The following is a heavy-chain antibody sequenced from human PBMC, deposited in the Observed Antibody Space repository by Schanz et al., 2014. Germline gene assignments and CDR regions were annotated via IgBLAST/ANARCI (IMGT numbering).Heavy chain of an antibody. D-gene: IGHD2-15*01. V-gene: IGHV3-66*01. CDR2: IYSGIGA. CDR1: GFTVSSNH. Sequence: EGQLAESGGGLVQPGGSLRLSCAVSGFTVSSNHMSWVRQAPGKGLEWVSVIYSGIGAYYADSVKDRFTVSRDNSKNTLYLQMNSLRAEDTSVYYCARDRGYCSGGSCLTFDYGGQGTLVTVSS. CDR3: ARDRGYCSGGSCLTFDY. J-gene: IGHJ4*02.